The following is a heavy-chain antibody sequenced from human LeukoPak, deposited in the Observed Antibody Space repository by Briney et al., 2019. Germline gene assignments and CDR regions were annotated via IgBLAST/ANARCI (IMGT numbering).Heavy chain of an antibody. Sequence: PGGSLRLSCAASGFTFSSYWMSWVRQAPGKGLEWVANIKQDGSGKYYVDSVKGRFTISRDNAKNSLYLQMNSLRAEDTAVYYCARAEGGYSGYDYGGFDYWGQGTLVTVSS. CDR3: ARAEGGYSGYDYGGFDY. D-gene: IGHD5-12*01. J-gene: IGHJ4*02. V-gene: IGHV3-7*04. CDR2: IKQDGSGK. CDR1: GFTFSSYW.